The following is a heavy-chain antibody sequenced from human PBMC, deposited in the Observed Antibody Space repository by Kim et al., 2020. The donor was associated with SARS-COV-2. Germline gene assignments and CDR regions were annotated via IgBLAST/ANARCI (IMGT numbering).Heavy chain of an antibody. CDR3: AGHGGGSSVLVVYAAYFDY. D-gene: IGHD2-8*02. Sequence: SETLSLTCTVSGGSISSSSYYWGWIRQPPGKGLEWIGSIYYSGSTYYNPSLKSRVTISVDTSKNQFSLKLSSVTAADTAVYYCAGHGGGSSVLVVYAAYFDYWGQGTLVTVSS. J-gene: IGHJ4*02. CDR2: IYYSGST. V-gene: IGHV4-39*01. CDR1: GGSISSSSYY.